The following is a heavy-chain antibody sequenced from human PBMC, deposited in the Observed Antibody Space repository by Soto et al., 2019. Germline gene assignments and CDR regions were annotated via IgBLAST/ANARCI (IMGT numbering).Heavy chain of an antibody. Sequence: PGGSLRLFCAASGFTFSSYAMSWVRQAPGKGLEWVSAISGSGGSTYYADSVKGRFTISRDNSKNTLYLQMNSLRAEDTAVYYCAKVVDTAMADYYYYYGMDVWGQGTTVTVSS. CDR3: AKVVDTAMADYYYYYGMDV. CDR1: GFTFSSYA. J-gene: IGHJ6*02. D-gene: IGHD5-18*01. CDR2: ISGSGGST. V-gene: IGHV3-23*01.